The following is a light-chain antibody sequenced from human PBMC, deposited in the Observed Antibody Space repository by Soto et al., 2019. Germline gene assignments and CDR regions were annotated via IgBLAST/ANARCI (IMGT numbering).Light chain of an antibody. V-gene: IGLV2-23*01. CDR1: RSDVGSYTL. CDR3: CSYAGSSTSWV. Sequence: QSVLPQPASVSGSPGQSITISCTGTRSDVGSYTLVSWYQQHPGRAPKLLIYEDNKRPSGVSNRFSGSKSGNTASLTISGLQADDEADYYCCSYAGSSTSWVFGGGTKVTVL. CDR2: EDN. J-gene: IGLJ3*02.